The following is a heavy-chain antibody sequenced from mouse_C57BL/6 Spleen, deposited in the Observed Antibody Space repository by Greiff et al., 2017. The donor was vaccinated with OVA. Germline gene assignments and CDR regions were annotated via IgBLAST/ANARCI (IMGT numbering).Heavy chain of an antibody. D-gene: IGHD1-1*01. V-gene: IGHV1-59*01. CDR2: IDPSDSYT. J-gene: IGHJ4*01. CDR3: SRPINFSISSYAMDY. Sequence: VQLQQPGAELVRPGTSVKLSCKASGYTFTSYWMHWVKQRPGQGLEWIGVIDPSDSYTNYNQKFKGKATLNVDKSSSTASMQLISLTSEVSAFYYCSRPINFSISSYAMDYWGQGTSFTVSS. CDR1: GYTFTSYW.